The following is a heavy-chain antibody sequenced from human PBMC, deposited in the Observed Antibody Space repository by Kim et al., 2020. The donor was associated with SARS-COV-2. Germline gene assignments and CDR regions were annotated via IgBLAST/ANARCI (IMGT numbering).Heavy chain of an antibody. Sequence: ASVKVSCKASGYTFTSYDINWVRQATGQGLEWMGWMNPNSGNTDYAQKFQGRVTMTRNTSISTAYMELSSLRSEDTAVYYCASRDWAGGLSFWGQGTLVTVSS. V-gene: IGHV1-8*01. J-gene: IGHJ4*02. CDR2: MNPNSGNT. CDR3: ASRDWAGGLSF. CDR1: GYTFTSYD. D-gene: IGHD3-9*01.